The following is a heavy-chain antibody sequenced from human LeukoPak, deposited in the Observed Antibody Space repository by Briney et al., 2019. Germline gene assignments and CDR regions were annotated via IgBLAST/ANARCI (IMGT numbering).Heavy chain of an antibody. V-gene: IGHV3-15*01. Sequence: GGSLRLSCAASGFTFSNAWMSWVRQAPGKGLEWVGRIKSKTDGGTTDYAAPVKGRFTISRDDSKNTLYLQMNSLRAEDTAVYYCARDRGDIVVPLGWFDPWGQGTLVTVSS. CDR1: GFTFSNAW. CDR2: IKSKTDGGTT. CDR3: ARDRGDIVVPLGWFDP. J-gene: IGHJ5*02. D-gene: IGHD2-2*01.